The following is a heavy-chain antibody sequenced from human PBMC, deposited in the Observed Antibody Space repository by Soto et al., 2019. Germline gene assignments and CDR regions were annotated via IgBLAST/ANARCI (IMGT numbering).Heavy chain of an antibody. V-gene: IGHV1-18*01. J-gene: IGHJ6*04. CDR2: ISAYNGNT. Sequence: QVQLVQSGAEVKKPEASVKVSCKASGYTFTSYGINWIRQAPGQGLEWMGWISAYNGNTNYPQKLQGRVTMTTDTPTRTAYVELRTLRSADTALYYRARGKSSSWFSTVAYFYALELWGKANTVTVSS. CDR1: GYTFTSYG. D-gene: IGHD6-13*01. CDR3: ARGKSSSWFSTVAYFYALEL.